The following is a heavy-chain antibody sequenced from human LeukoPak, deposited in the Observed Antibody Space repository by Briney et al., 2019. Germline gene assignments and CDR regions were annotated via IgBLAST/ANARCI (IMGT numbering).Heavy chain of an antibody. CDR2: INHSGST. J-gene: IGHJ6*02. Sequence: SETLSLTCAVYGGSFSGYYWSWIRQPPGKGLEWIGEINHSGSTNYNPSLKSRVTISVDTSKNQFSLKLSSVTAADTAVYYCARDVAEKYYYGSGSYYYYYGMDVWGQGTTVTVSS. CDR3: ARDVAEKYYYGSGSYYYYYGMDV. CDR1: GGSFSGYY. V-gene: IGHV4-34*01. D-gene: IGHD3-10*01.